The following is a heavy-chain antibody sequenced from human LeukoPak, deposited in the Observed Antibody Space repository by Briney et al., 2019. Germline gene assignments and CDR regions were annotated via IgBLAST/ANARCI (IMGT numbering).Heavy chain of an antibody. D-gene: IGHD2-2*01. CDR2: ITAYDGDT. CDR1: GLSFPNYG. V-gene: IGHV1-18*01. CDR3: ATGYQLLRNDAFDI. J-gene: IGHJ3*02. Sequence: ASVKVSCKASGLSFPNYGISWVRQAPGQGLEWIGWITAYDGDTNYAQKFQDRVTMATDTSTSTASMELCSLRSEDTAVYYCATGYQLLRNDAFDIWGQGTMVTVSS.